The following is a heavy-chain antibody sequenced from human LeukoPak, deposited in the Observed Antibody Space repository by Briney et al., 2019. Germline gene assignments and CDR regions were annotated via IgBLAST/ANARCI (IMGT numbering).Heavy chain of an antibody. CDR3: ARTGQLGPYFDY. V-gene: IGHV3-21*01. D-gene: IGHD6-6*01. CDR2: ISSSSSYI. J-gene: IGHJ4*02. Sequence: GGSLRLSCAASGFTFSSYRMNWVRQAPGKGLEWVSSISSSSSYIYYADSVKGRFTISRDNAKNSLYLQMNSLRAEDTAVYYCARTGQLGPYFDYWGQGTLVTVSS. CDR1: GFTFSSYR.